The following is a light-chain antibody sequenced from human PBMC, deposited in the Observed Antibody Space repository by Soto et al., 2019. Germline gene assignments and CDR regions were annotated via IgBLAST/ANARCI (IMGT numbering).Light chain of an antibody. J-gene: IGLJ1*01. CDR3: TSYTSDSTYV. Sequence: QSVLTQPASVSWSPGQSITISCTGTSTDVGRYNYVSWYQQHPGKAPKLMVYDVSNRPSWVSNRFSGSRSGITASLTISGLQAEDEADYYCTSYTSDSTYVFGTGTKATVL. CDR2: DVS. CDR1: STDVGRYNY. V-gene: IGLV2-14*01.